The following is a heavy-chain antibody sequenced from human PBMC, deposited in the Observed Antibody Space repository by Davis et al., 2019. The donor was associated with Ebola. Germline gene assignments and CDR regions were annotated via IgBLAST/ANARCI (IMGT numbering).Heavy chain of an antibody. CDR3: ARARWLATYYFDY. CDR1: GFTFSSYS. D-gene: IGHD6-19*01. V-gene: IGHV3-48*04. J-gene: IGHJ4*02. CDR2: ISSSSSTI. Sequence: GESLKISCAASGFTFSSYSMNWVRQAPGKGLEWVSYISSSSSTIYYADSVKGRFAISRDNAKNSLYLQMNSLRAEDTAVYYCARARWLATYYFDYWGQGTLVTVSS.